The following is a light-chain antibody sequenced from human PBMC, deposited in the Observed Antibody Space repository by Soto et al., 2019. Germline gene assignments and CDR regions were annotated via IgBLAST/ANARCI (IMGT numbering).Light chain of an antibody. CDR1: QSIRSSY. J-gene: IGKJ2*01. CDR3: QQYVSALYT. CDR2: GAS. Sequence: EIVLTQSPGTLSLSPGERATLSCWASQSIRSSYLAWYQQRPGQAPRLLIYGASSRATGIPDRFSGSGSGTAFTLTISRLEPDDFAVYYCQQYVSALYTFVTGTQREIK. V-gene: IGKV3-20*01.